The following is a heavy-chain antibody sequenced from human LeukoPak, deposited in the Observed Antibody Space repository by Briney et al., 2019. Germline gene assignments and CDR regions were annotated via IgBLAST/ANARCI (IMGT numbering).Heavy chain of an antibody. Sequence: GGSLRLSCAASGFTFDDYAMHWVRQAPGKGLVWVSRISSDGSATTYADSVKGRFTISRDNARNTLYLQVNSLRAEDTAVYYCARDRSYTMDVWGQGTTVTVSS. CDR2: ISSDGSAT. CDR1: GFTFDDYA. D-gene: IGHD4-11*01. V-gene: IGHV3-74*03. J-gene: IGHJ6*02. CDR3: ARDRSYTMDV.